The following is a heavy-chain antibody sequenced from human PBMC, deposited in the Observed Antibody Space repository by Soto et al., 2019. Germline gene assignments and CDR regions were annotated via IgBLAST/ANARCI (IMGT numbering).Heavy chain of an antibody. CDR3: AKTTGPEHLTGTTRVNRFDP. J-gene: IGHJ5*02. CDR2: ITGSGGST. Sequence: GGSLRLSCAASGFTFSNYAMSWVRQAPGKGLEWVSAITGSGGSTYYADSVEGRFTISRDNSKNTVYLQMDTLRAEDTAVYYCAKTTGPEHLTGTTRVNRFDPWGQGTLVTVPQ. CDR1: GFTFSNYA. V-gene: IGHV3-23*01. D-gene: IGHD1-7*01.